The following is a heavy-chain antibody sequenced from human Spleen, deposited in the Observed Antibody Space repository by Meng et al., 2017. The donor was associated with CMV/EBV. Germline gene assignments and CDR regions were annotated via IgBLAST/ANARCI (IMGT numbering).Heavy chain of an antibody. CDR3: AREEAMVGYYTNWFDA. CDR2: ISGSVGNT. CDR1: GFPFSTYA. Sequence: GGSLRLSCAASGFPFSTYAMSWVRQAPGKGLEWVSRISGSVGNTYYADSVKGRFTISRDNSGDTLYLQMNSLRAEDTAVYYCAREEAMVGYYTNWFDAWGQGTLVTVSS. D-gene: IGHD5-18*01. J-gene: IGHJ5*02. V-gene: IGHV3-23*01.